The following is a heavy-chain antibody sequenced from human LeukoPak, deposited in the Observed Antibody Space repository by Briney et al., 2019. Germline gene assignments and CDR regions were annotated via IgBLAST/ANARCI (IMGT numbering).Heavy chain of an antibody. J-gene: IGHJ6*04. CDR2: ISGSGGST. V-gene: IGHV3-23*01. D-gene: IGHD1-26*01. CDR1: GFTFSSYA. CDR3: AKGGAERTYGMDV. Sequence: GGSLRLFCAASGFTFSSYAMSWVRQAPGKGLEWVSAISGSGGSTYYADSVKGRFTISRDNSKNTLYLQMNSLRAEDTAVYYCAKGGAERTYGMDVWGKGTTVTVSS.